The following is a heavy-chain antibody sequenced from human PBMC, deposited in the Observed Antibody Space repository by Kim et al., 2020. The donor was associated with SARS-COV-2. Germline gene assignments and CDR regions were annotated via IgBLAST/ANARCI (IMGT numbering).Heavy chain of an antibody. CDR3: ATDVPQQGAGELDY. J-gene: IGHJ4*02. Sequence: GGSLRLSCAASGFTSSNSWMNWVRQSPGKGLDFLGVLKRLCDCDVTDYAAPVKGSFTISRDESKNMAYLQLNSLQTEYTAVYYCATDVPQQGAGELDYWGQGTLVTVSS. CDR1: GFTSSNSW. V-gene: IGHV3-15*01. D-gene: IGHD6-19*01. CDR2: LKRLCDCDVT.